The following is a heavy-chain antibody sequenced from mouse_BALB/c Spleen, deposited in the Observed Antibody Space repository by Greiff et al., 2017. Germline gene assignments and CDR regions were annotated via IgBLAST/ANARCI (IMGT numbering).Heavy chain of an antibody. CDR3: ARAEDDYDGRVAY. J-gene: IGHJ3*01. Sequence: VKLMESGAELMKPGASVKISCKATGYTFSSYWIEWVKQRPGHGLEWIGEILPGSGSTNYNEKFKGKATFTADTSSNTAYMQLSSLTSEDSAVYYCARAEDDYDGRVAYWGQGTLVTVSA. CDR1: GYTFSSYW. V-gene: IGHV1-9*01. D-gene: IGHD2-4*01. CDR2: ILPGSGST.